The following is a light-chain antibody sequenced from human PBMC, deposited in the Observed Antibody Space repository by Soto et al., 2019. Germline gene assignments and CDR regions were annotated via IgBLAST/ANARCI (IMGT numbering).Light chain of an antibody. CDR3: QQRTNWPDT. Sequence: EIVLTQSPYSLSASVGDRVTMSCRASQNIRRYLNWYQQKPGQAPSLLIYGSSNRDTGIPARFSGSGSGTDFTLTISSLEPEDFAVYYCQQRTNWPDTFGQGTRLEIK. J-gene: IGKJ5*01. CDR2: GSS. CDR1: QNIRRY. V-gene: IGKV3-11*01.